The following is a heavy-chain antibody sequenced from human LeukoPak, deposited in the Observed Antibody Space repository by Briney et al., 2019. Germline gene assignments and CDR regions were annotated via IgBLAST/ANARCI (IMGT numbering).Heavy chain of an antibody. Sequence: PGGSLRLSCAASGCTFSTYAMHWVRQAPGKGLEYVSAIGTNGVGTYYANSVKGRFIISRDNSKNTLYLQMGSLRAEDMAVYYCARYGSGSCYDYWGQGTLVTVSS. CDR3: ARYGSGSCYDY. CDR2: IGTNGVGT. D-gene: IGHD3-10*01. J-gene: IGHJ4*02. CDR1: GCTFSTYA. V-gene: IGHV3-64*01.